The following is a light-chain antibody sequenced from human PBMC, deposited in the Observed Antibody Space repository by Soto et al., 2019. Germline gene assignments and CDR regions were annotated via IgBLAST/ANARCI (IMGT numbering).Light chain of an antibody. Sequence: EIVLTQSPGTLSLSPGERATLSCRASQSVSSSYLAWYQQNRGQDPRLLIYGASSRAPGIPDRFGGSGSGTDFTLTISRREPEDFAVYYCQQYGSSRWTFGQGNKVEIK. CDR3: QQYGSSRWT. CDR1: QSVSSSY. CDR2: GAS. J-gene: IGKJ1*01. V-gene: IGKV3-20*01.